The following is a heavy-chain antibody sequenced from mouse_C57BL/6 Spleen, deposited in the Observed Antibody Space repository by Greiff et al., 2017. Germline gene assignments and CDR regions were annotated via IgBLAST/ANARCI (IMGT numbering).Heavy chain of an antibody. V-gene: IGHV5-16*01. D-gene: IGHD3-3*01. J-gene: IGHJ4*01. Sequence: EVKLVESEGGLVQPGSSMKLSCTASGFTFSDYYMTWVRQVPEKGLEWVADINHDGSSTYYLDTLKSRFIISRDNAKNILYLQMSSLSSEDTATYYCARVGTDYAMDYWGQGTSVTVSS. CDR2: INHDGSST. CDR1: GFTFSDYY. CDR3: ARVGTDYAMDY.